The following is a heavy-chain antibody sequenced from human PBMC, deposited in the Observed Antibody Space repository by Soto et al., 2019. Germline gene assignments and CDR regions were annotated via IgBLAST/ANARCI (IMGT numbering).Heavy chain of an antibody. Sequence: QVQLVESGGGVVQPGRSLRLSCAASGFTFSSYGMHWVRQAPGKGLEWVAVISYDGSNKYYADSVKGRFTISRDNSKNTLYLQMNSLRAEDTAVYYCAKDVGGNSRGYFDYWGQGTLVTVFS. V-gene: IGHV3-30*18. CDR2: ISYDGSNK. CDR1: GFTFSSYG. J-gene: IGHJ4*02. CDR3: AKDVGGNSRGYFDY. D-gene: IGHD2-21*02.